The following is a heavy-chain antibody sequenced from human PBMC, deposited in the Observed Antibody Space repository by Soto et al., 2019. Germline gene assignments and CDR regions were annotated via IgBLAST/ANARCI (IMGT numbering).Heavy chain of an antibody. CDR3: ARLNYDILTGYYLDY. J-gene: IGHJ4*02. CDR2: IYYSGST. Sequence: SETLSLTCTVSGGSISSGGYYWSWIRQHPGKGLEWIGYIYYSGSTYYNPSLKSRVTISVDTSKNQFSLKLSSVTAADTAVYYCARLNYDILTGYYLDYWGQGTLVTVSS. D-gene: IGHD3-9*01. V-gene: IGHV4-31*03. CDR1: GGSISSGGYY.